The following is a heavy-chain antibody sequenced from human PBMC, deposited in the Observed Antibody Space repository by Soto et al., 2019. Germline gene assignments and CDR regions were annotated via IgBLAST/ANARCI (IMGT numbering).Heavy chain of an antibody. Sequence: GESLKISCKGSGYSFTTYWIAWVRQMPGKGLELMGIINPGDSDIRYSPSFQGQVTISADNSISTAYLQWSSLKASDTAMYYCARHEQYYYSYYGMDVWGQGTTVTVSS. CDR2: INPGDSDI. CDR3: ARHEQYYYSYYGMDV. V-gene: IGHV5-51*01. CDR1: GYSFTTYW. J-gene: IGHJ6*02.